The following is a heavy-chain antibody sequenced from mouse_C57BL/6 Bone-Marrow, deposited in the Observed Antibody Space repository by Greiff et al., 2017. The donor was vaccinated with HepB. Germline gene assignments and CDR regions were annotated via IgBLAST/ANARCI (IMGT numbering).Heavy chain of an antibody. CDR3: ARALDYD. D-gene: IGHD2-4*01. CDR1: GYTFTSYG. J-gene: IGHJ3*01. Sequence: VKLVESGAELARPGASVKLSCKASGYTFTSYGISWVKQRTGQGLEWIGEIYPRSGNTYYNEKFKGKATLTADKSSSTAYMELRSLTSEDSAVYFCARALDYDWGQGTLVTVSA. V-gene: IGHV1-81*01. CDR2: IYPRSGNT.